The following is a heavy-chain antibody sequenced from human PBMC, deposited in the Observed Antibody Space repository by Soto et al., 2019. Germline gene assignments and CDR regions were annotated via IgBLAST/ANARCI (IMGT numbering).Heavy chain of an antibody. CDR3: VRSNRYSGSSGWGGGFDY. CDR1: GFTFSDSG. J-gene: IGHJ4*02. D-gene: IGHD6-6*01. Sequence: QVQLVESGGGVVQPGGSLRLSCATSGFTFSDSGMHWVRQAPGKGLEWVAVIWSDGSDKSYADSVEGRFTISRDNSKNTLYLKMNSMRGEDTGVYYCVRSNRYSGSSGWGGGFDYWGQGTLVTVSS. V-gene: IGHV3-33*01. CDR2: IWSDGSDK.